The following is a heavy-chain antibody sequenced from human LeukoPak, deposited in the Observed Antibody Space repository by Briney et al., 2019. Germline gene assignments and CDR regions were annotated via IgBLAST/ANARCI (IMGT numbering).Heavy chain of an antibody. CDR1: GGSFSGYF. Sequence: SETLSLTCAVYGGSFSGYFWSWIRQPPGKGLEWIGEINHRGSTNYNPSLKSRVTISVDTSKNQFSLKLSSVTAADTAVYYCASGGYYDSSGYRPNDYWGQGTLVTVSS. D-gene: IGHD3-22*01. J-gene: IGHJ4*02. CDR2: INHRGST. CDR3: ASGGYYDSSGYRPNDY. V-gene: IGHV4-34*01.